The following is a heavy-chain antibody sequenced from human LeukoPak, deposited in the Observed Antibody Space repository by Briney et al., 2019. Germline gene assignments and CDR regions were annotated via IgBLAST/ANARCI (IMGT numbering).Heavy chain of an antibody. CDR3: ARDWCSSSSLCSYSYVMDV. D-gene: IGHD6-6*01. CDR2: IFYSGGT. Sequence: SEALSLTCTVSGGSMSRYYWSWIRQPPGKGLEWLGYIFYSGGTHYNPSLKSRVTISVDTSKNQFSLKLSSVTAADTAVYYCARDWCSSSSLCSYSYVMDVWGQGTTVTVSS. CDR1: GGSMSRYY. J-gene: IGHJ6*02. V-gene: IGHV4-59*01.